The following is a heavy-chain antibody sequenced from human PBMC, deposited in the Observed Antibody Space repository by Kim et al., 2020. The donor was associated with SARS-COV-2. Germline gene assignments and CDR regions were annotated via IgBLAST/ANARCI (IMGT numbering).Heavy chain of an antibody. CDR3: ARDSRKLLYLLYYYYYMDV. J-gene: IGHJ6*03. Sequence: ASVKVSCKASGYTFTGYYMHWVRQAPGQGLEWMGWINPNSGGTNYAQKFQGRVTMTRDTSISTAYMELSRLRSDDTAVYYCARDSRKLLYLLYYYYYMDVWGKGTTVTVSS. CDR2: INPNSGGT. CDR1: GYTFTGYY. D-gene: IGHD2-2*02. V-gene: IGHV1-2*02.